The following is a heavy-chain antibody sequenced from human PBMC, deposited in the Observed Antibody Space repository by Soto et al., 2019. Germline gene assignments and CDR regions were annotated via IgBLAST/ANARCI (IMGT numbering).Heavy chain of an antibody. CDR3: ARGIGSQPYYGMDV. J-gene: IGHJ6*02. D-gene: IGHD1-26*01. CDR1: GFTFSSYA. CDR2: ISSNGGST. Sequence: LRLSCAASGFTFSSYAMHWVRQAPGKGLEYVSAISSNGGSTYYADSVKGRFTISRDNSKNTLYLQMGSLRAEDMAVYYCARGIGSQPYYGMDVWSQGTTVTVSS. V-gene: IGHV3-64*02.